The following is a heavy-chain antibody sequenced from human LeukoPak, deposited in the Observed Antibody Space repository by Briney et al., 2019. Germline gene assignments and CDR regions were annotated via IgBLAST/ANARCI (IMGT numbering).Heavy chain of an antibody. D-gene: IGHD3-16*01. Sequence: SETLSLTCTVSGGSFSTNTYYWGWIRQPPGKGLEWIENIYFSGTSRYNPSLRSRVTISVDTSKNQFSLKLSSVTAADTAVYLCARHSLSGGIDYWGQGILVTVSA. V-gene: IGHV4-39*01. CDR2: IYFSGTS. CDR1: GGSFSTNTYY. CDR3: ARHSLSGGIDY. J-gene: IGHJ4*02.